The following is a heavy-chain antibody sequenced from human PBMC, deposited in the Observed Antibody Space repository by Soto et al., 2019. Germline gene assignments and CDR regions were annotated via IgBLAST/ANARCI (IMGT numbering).Heavy chain of an antibody. J-gene: IGHJ5*02. Sequence: SETLSLTCALSGGSITSANWWTWVRQPPGGGLEWIGEISHSGITNYKASLKSRVTMSVDKTKNDVSLKLTSVTAADTAVYYCARVLRGWFDPWGQGTPVTVSS. V-gene: IGHV4-4*02. CDR3: ARVLRGWFDP. CDR2: ISHSGIT. CDR1: GGSITSANW.